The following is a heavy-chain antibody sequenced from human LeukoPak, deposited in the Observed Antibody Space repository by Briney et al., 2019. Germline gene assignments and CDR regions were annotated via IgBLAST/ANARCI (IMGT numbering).Heavy chain of an antibody. CDR2: INPNSGGT. CDR1: GYTFTSYG. D-gene: IGHD3-22*01. CDR3: ARGGYPYYYDSSGYYGWYMDV. J-gene: IGHJ6*03. V-gene: IGHV1-2*02. Sequence: ASVKVSCKASGYTFTSYGISWVRQAPGQGLEWMGWINPNSGGTNYAQKFQGRVTMTRDTSISTAYMELSRLRSDDTAVYYCARGGYPYYYDSSGYYGWYMDVWGKGTTVTISS.